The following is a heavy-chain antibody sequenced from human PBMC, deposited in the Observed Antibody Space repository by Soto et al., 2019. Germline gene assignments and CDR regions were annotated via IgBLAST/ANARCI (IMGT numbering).Heavy chain of an antibody. D-gene: IGHD3-22*01. J-gene: IGHJ3*02. V-gene: IGHV3-23*01. CDR3: AKTMIVVVTRQDAFDI. CDR1: GFTFSSYA. Sequence: PGGSLRLSCAASGFTFSSYAMSWVRQAPGKGLEWVSAISGSGGSTYYADSVKGRFTISRDNSKNTLYLQMNSLRAEDTAVYYYAKTMIVVVTRQDAFDIWGQGTMVTVSS. CDR2: ISGSGGST.